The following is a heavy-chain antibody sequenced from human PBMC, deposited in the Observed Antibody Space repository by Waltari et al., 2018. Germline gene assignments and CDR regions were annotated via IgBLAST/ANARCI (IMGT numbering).Heavy chain of an antibody. J-gene: IGHJ4*02. CDR3: ARVHRITADGVYYFDY. D-gene: IGHD3-10*01. CDR1: GGSISSSNW. CDR2: IYHSGGP. V-gene: IGHV4-4*02. Sequence: QVQLQESGPGLVKPSGTLSLTCAVSGGSISSSNWWSWVRQPPGKGLEWIGEIYHSGGPNSNPSLKSRVPISVDKSKNQFSLKLSSVTAADTAVYYCARVHRITADGVYYFDYWGQGTLVTVSS.